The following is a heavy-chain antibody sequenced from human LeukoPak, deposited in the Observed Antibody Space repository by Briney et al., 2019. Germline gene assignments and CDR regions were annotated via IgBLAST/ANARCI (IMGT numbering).Heavy chain of an antibody. CDR3: AARSSWYDYYYHMDV. V-gene: IGHV3-7*01. CDR2: IKQDGSEK. J-gene: IGHJ6*03. CDR1: GFTFSSYW. D-gene: IGHD6-13*01. Sequence: GGSLRLSCAASGFTFSSYWMSWVRQAPGKGLEWVANIKQDGSEKYYVDSVKGRFTISRDNAKNSLYLQMNSLRAEDTAVYYCAARSSWYDYYYHMDVWGKGTTVTVSS.